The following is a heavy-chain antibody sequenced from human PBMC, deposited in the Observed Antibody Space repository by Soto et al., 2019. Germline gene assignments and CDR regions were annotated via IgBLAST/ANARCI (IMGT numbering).Heavy chain of an antibody. Sequence: APMKVSCKASGYTLTSYSMHWVRQGPRQRLEGKGWINAGNGKIKYSQKFQGRVTITRDTSASTAYMELSSLRSDDTAVYYCAREYYYGSGPWYWGQGTLVTVSS. V-gene: IGHV1-3*01. D-gene: IGHD3-10*01. J-gene: IGHJ4*02. CDR1: GYTLTSYS. CDR2: INAGNGKI. CDR3: AREYYYGSGPWY.